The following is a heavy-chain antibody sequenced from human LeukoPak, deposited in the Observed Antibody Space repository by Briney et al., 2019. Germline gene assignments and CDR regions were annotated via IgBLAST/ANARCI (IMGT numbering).Heavy chain of an antibody. Sequence: PGGSLRLSCAASGFAFSDYWMSWVRQAPGKGLEWVANINEDGSKKHYLDSVEGRFTISRDNAKNSLYLQMNSLRAEDTAVYYCARGAYTMIVVRRDRIDYWGQGTLVTVSS. CDR1: GFAFSDYW. CDR2: INEDGSKK. J-gene: IGHJ4*02. CDR3: ARGAYTMIVVRRDRIDY. V-gene: IGHV3-7*04. D-gene: IGHD3-22*01.